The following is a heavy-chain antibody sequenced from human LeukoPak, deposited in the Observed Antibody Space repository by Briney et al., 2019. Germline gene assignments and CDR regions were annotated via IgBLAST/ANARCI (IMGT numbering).Heavy chain of an antibody. V-gene: IGHV3-21*01. J-gene: IGHJ6*03. CDR1: GSTFSSYS. CDR3: ARDYDFWSSYYMDV. D-gene: IGHD3-3*01. CDR2: ISSSSSYI. Sequence: MTGGSLRLSCAASGSTFSSYSMNWVRQAPGKGLEWVSSISSSSSYIYYADSVKGRFTISRDNAKNSLYLQMNSLRAEDTAVYYCARDYDFWSSYYMDVWGKGTTVTVSS.